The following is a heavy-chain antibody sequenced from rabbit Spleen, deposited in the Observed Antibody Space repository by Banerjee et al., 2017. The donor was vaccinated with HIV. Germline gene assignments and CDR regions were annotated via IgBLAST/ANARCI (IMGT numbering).Heavy chain of an antibody. CDR2: INTYTGKA. Sequence: EQLEESGGGLVKPEGSLTLTCKASGVSLNDKDVMCWVRQAPGKGLEWIACINTYTGKAVYATWANGRFTVSRTSSTTVTLQMTSLTVADTATYFCARDTGSSFSSYGMDLWGPGTLVTVS. CDR3: ARDTGSSFSSYGMDL. V-gene: IGHV1S45*01. J-gene: IGHJ6*01. D-gene: IGHD8-1*01. CDR1: GVSLNDKDV.